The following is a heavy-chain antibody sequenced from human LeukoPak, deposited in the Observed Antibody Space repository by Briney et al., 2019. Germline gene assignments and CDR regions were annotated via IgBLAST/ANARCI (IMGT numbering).Heavy chain of an antibody. CDR3: AKSRRSSGYYYLDY. CDR2: ISYDGSNK. V-gene: IGHV3-30*18. CDR1: GFTFSSYG. D-gene: IGHD3-22*01. J-gene: IGHJ4*02. Sequence: PGRSLRLSCAASGFTFSSYGMHWVRQAPGKGLEWVAVISYDGSNKYYADSVKGRFTISRDNSKNTLYLQMNSLRAEDTAAYYCAKSRRSSGYYYLDYWGQGTLVTVSS.